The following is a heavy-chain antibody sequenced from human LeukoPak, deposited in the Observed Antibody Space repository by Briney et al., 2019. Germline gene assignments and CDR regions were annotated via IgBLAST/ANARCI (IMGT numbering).Heavy chain of an antibody. V-gene: IGHV6-1*01. D-gene: IGHD3-10*01. CDR3: ARDYYGSGSYQNYFDY. Sequence: SQTLSLTCALSGDSFSSDSFAWDWIRQSPSRGLEWLGSTYYRSKWYNDYAVSVKGRITFNSDTSKNQFSLQLNSVTPEDTAVYYCARDYYGSGSYQNYFDYWGQGTLVTVSS. J-gene: IGHJ4*02. CDR2: TYYRSKWYN. CDR1: GDSFSSDSFA.